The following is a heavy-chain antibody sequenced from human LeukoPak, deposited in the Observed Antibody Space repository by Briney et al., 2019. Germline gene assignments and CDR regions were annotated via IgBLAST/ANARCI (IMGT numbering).Heavy chain of an antibody. Sequence: ASVKVSCKASGYTFPSYGISWVRQARGQGREWMGWISAYNGNTNYAQKLQGRVTMTTDTSTSTAYMELRSLRSDDTAVYYCARDQYCSSTSCYGGAFDIWGQGTMVTVSS. J-gene: IGHJ3*02. CDR3: ARDQYCSSTSCYGGAFDI. CDR1: GYTFPSYG. V-gene: IGHV1-18*01. D-gene: IGHD2-2*01. CDR2: ISAYNGNT.